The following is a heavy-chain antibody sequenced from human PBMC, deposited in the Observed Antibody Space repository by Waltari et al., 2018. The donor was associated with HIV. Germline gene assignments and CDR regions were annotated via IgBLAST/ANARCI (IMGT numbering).Heavy chain of an antibody. V-gene: IGHV3-49*03. J-gene: IGHJ4*02. CDR2: MRSKAYGGTT. Sequence: EVQLVESGGGLVQPGRSLRLSCTASGFTFGDYAMSWFRQAPGKGLNWVVGMRSKAYGGTTEYAASVKGRFTISRDDSRSIAYLQMNSLQTEDTAVYYCTKGRMTTDYWGQGTLVTVSS. CDR1: GFTFGDYA. CDR3: TKGRMTTDY. D-gene: IGHD4-17*01.